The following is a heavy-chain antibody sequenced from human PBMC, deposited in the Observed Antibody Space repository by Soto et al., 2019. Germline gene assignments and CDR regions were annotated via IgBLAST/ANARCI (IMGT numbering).Heavy chain of an antibody. V-gene: IGHV3-21*01. J-gene: IGHJ6*02. CDR3: AKDRGRGSPVSGGLDV. D-gene: IGHD3-10*01. CDR2: VSSTSSYI. Sequence: SLRLSCAASGFTFSHYSMNWVRQAPGKGLEWVAFVSSTSSYIYYAGSVKGRFTISRDNATNSLYLQMNTLRAEDTAVYYCAKDRGRGSPVSGGLDVWGQGTTVTVSS. CDR1: GFTFSHYS.